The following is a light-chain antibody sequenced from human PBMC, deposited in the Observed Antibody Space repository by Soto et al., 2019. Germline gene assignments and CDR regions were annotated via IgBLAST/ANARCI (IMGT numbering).Light chain of an antibody. V-gene: IGKV3-11*01. Sequence: EIVLTQSPATLSLSPGERATLSCRASQSVSSYLAWYQQKPGQAPRLLIYDASNRATGIPARFSGSGSGTDFTLTISSLEPEDFAVYYCLWGPLTFGGGTKVEIK. J-gene: IGKJ4*01. CDR2: DAS. CDR1: QSVSSY. CDR3: LWGPLT.